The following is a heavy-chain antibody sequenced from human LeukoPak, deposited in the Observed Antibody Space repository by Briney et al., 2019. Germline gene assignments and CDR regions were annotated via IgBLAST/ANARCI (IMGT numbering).Heavy chain of an antibody. J-gene: IGHJ2*01. D-gene: IGHD2-8*01. Sequence: ASVKVSCKASGYTFTSYGIRWVRQAPGQGLEWMGWISAYNGNTNYAQKLQGRVTMTTDTSTSTAYMELRSLRSDDTAVYYCMRDGYCTNGVCPYWYFDVWGRGTLVTVSS. V-gene: IGHV1-18*01. CDR2: ISAYNGNT. CDR3: MRDGYCTNGVCPYWYFDV. CDR1: GYTFTSYG.